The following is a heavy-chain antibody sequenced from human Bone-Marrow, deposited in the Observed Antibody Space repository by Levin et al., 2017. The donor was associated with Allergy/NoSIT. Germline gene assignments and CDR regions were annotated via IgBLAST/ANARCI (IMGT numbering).Heavy chain of an antibody. CDR3: ARGGFSSSWYLGADP. D-gene: IGHD6-13*01. CDR1: GDSISTNSYY. V-gene: IGHV4-39*01. CDR2: IYYNGRT. Sequence: GSLRLSCTVSGDSISTNSYYWAWIRQPPGKGLEWIGNIYYNGRTDYNPSLESRVTISVDTSNNLFSLRLTSVTTADTAVYYCARGGFSSSWYLGADPWGQGTLVTVSS. J-gene: IGHJ5*02.